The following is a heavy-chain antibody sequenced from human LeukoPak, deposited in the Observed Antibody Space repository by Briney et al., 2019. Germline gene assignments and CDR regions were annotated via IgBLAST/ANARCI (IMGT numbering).Heavy chain of an antibody. J-gene: IGHJ4*02. CDR3: ARGGAAARLGY. CDR1: GGSFSGYY. V-gene: IGHV4-34*01. CDR2: INDSGST. Sequence: SETLSHTCGVFGGSFSGYYLTWIRQPPGKGLEWIGEINDSGSTYYNPSLKSRVTMSVDTSKNQFSLKLTSVIAADTAVYYCARGGAAARLGYWGQGTLVTVSS. D-gene: IGHD6-6*01.